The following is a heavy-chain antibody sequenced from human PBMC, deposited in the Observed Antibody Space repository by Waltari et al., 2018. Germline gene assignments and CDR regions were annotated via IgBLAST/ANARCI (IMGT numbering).Heavy chain of an antibody. CDR2: INGDESST. V-gene: IGHV3-74*01. J-gene: IGHJ6*02. CDR3: AREENYDYAMDV. Sequence: EVQLVESGGGSVQPGGSLRLSCAASGFLFSSYWMHWVRQGPGEGLVCVSRINGDESSTTYADSVQGRFTTTRDNAKNTLYLEMNSLRTEDTGVYYCAREENYDYAMDVWGQGTTVTVSS. CDR1: GFLFSSYW.